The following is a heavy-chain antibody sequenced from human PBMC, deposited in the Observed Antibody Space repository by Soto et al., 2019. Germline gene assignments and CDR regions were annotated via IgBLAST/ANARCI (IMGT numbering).Heavy chain of an antibody. V-gene: IGHV3-9*01. CDR3: AQGRGDARPTFYYFYGMDV. D-gene: IGHD3-10*01. J-gene: IGHJ6*02. Sequence: EVQLVESGGGLVQPGRSLRLSCAASGFTFDDFAMHWVRQAPGKGLEWVSGISWNGATMGYGDSVSGRFTISRDNTKNSLYLQLNSLKPEDTALYSCAQGRGDARPTFYYFYGMDVWGQGTTVTVSS. CDR2: ISWNGATM. CDR1: GFTFDDFA.